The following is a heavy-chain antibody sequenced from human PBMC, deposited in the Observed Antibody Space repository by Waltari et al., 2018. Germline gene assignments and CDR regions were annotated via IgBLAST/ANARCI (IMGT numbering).Heavy chain of an antibody. V-gene: IGHV4-34*01. Sequence: QVQLQQWGAGLLKPSETLSLTCAVYGGSFRCYYWSWIRQPPGKGLEWIGEINHSGSTNYNPSLKSRVTISVDTSKNQFSLKLSSVTAADTAVYYCARVGSYYYDSSGPYIDYWGQGTLVTVSS. J-gene: IGHJ4*02. CDR2: INHSGST. CDR1: GGSFRCYY. CDR3: ARVGSYYYDSSGPYIDY. D-gene: IGHD3-22*01.